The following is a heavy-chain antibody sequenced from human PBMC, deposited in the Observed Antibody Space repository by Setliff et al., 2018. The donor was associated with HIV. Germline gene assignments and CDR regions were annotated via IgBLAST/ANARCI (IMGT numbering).Heavy chain of an antibody. CDR2: IDDSGSI. J-gene: IGHJ5*02. CDR3: ARVKSIKTTLVRLWPRFDL. CDR1: TESLTRYD. Sequence: ETLSLTCAVYTESLTRYDWAWIRQSPEKGLEWIGEIDDSGSIIYNPSLQSRVTMSVDTSKNQFSLKVRSLTAADTGLYYCARVKSIKTTLVRLWPRFDLWGQGTQVT. D-gene: IGHD3-10*01. V-gene: IGHV4-34*01.